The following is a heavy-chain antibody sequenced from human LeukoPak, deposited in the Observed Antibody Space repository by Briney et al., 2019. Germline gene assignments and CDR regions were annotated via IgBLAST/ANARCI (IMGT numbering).Heavy chain of an antibody. D-gene: IGHD3-10*01. V-gene: IGHV3-74*01. Sequence: GGSLRLSCAASGFTFSSHWLHWVRQAPGKWLVWVSRINSDGSSTSYADSVKGRFTISRDNAKNTLYLQMNSLRVEDTAVYYCAREWSGFGELPDYWGQGTLVTVSS. CDR1: GFTFSSHW. CDR2: INSDGSST. CDR3: AREWSGFGELPDY. J-gene: IGHJ4*02.